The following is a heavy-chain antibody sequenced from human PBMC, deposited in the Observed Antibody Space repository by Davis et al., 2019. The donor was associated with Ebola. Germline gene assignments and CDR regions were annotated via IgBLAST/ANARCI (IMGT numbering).Heavy chain of an antibody. Sequence: ASVKVSCKASGGTFSSYAISWVRQAPGQGLEWMGWISAYNGNTNYAQKLQGRVTMTTDTSTSTAYMELRSLRSDDTAVYYCARDRIGYCSSTSCRYYYYYGMDVWGQGTTVTVSS. CDR3: ARDRIGYCSSTSCRYYYYYGMDV. CDR2: ISAYNGNT. CDR1: GGTFSSYA. D-gene: IGHD2-2*01. V-gene: IGHV1-18*01. J-gene: IGHJ6*02.